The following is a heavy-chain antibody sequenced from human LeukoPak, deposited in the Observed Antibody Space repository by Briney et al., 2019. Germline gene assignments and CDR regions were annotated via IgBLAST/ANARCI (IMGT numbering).Heavy chain of an antibody. CDR3: ARASYYYDSSGYCPDGHYGMDV. D-gene: IGHD3-22*01. Sequence: ASVKVSCKASGYTFTGYYMHWVRQAPGQGLEWMGWINPNSGGTNYAQKFQGRVTMTRDTSISTAYMELSRLRSDDTAVYYCARASYYYDSSGYCPDGHYGMDVWGQGTTVTVSS. CDR1: GYTFTGYY. V-gene: IGHV1-2*02. J-gene: IGHJ6*02. CDR2: INPNSGGT.